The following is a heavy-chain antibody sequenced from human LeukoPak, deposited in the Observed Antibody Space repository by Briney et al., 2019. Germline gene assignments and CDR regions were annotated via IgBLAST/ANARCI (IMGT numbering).Heavy chain of an antibody. V-gene: IGHV6-1*01. J-gene: IGHJ3*02. CDR3: AQSYYGSGSDYSLYDAFDI. Sequence: SQTLSLTCAISGDSVSSNSAAWNWIRQSPSRGLEWLGRTYYRSKWYNDYAVSVKSRITINPDTSKNQFSLQLNSVTPEDTAVYYCAQSYYGSGSDYSLYDAFDIWGQGTMVTVSS. D-gene: IGHD3-10*01. CDR2: TYYRSKWYN. CDR1: GDSVSSNSAA.